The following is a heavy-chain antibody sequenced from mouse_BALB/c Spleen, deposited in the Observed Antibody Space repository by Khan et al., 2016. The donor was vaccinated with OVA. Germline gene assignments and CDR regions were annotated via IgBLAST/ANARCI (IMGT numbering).Heavy chain of an antibody. Sequence: EVQLQESGPELMKPGTSVKISCKASGYSFTSYYIHWVKQSHGKSLEWIGYIDPFNGDTTYNQKFKGKATLTVDKSSSTAYMHLSSLTSEDSAVYYCARHGYVAWFAYGGQGTLVTVSA. CDR1: GYSFTSYY. CDR3: ARHGYVAWFAY. J-gene: IGHJ3*01. CDR2: IDPFNGDT. V-gene: IGHV1S135*01. D-gene: IGHD2-2*01.